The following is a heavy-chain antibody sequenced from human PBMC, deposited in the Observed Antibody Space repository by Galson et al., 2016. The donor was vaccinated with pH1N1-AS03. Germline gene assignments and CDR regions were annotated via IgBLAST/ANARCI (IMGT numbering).Heavy chain of an antibody. CDR1: GFIFSGNS. Sequence: SLRLSCAASGFIFSGNSMSWVRQAPGKGLEWVSTLGSGGDTHYADSVKGRFTISRDKSKNTMYLQMNSLRAEDTAIYYCTQGEGGGPDDDWGQGTLVTVSS. D-gene: IGHD3-16*01. CDR2: LGSGGDT. V-gene: IGHV3-23*01. CDR3: TQGEGGGPDDD. J-gene: IGHJ4*02.